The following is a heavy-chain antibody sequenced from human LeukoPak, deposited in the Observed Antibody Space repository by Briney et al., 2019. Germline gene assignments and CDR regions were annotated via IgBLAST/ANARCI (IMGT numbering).Heavy chain of an antibody. CDR3: ARGLGYYDSSGYFDY. J-gene: IGHJ4*02. CDR1: GGTFSSYA. CDR2: IIPILGIA. D-gene: IGHD3-22*01. Sequence: SVKVSCKASGGTFSSYAISWVRQAPGQGLEWMGRIIPILGIANYAQKFQGRVTITADKSTSTAYMELRSLRSDDTAVYYCARGLGYYDSSGYFDYWGQGTLVTVSS. V-gene: IGHV1-69*04.